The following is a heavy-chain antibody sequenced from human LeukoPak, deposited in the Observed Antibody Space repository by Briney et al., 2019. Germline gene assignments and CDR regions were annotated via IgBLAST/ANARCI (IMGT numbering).Heavy chain of an antibody. CDR3: AKDYSSGRYGYFDY. CDR1: GFTFDDYA. Sequence: GGSLRLSCAASGFTFDDYAMHWVRQAPGKGLEWVSGISWNSGSIGYADSVKGRFTISRDNAKNSPYLQMNSLRAEDTALYYCAKDYSSGRYGYFDYWGQGTLVTVSS. V-gene: IGHV3-9*01. D-gene: IGHD6-19*01. CDR2: ISWNSGSI. J-gene: IGHJ4*02.